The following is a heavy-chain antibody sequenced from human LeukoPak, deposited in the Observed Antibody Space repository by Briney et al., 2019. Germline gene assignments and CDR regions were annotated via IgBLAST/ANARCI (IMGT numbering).Heavy chain of an antibody. CDR2: ISYDGSNK. J-gene: IGHJ4*02. D-gene: IGHD3-10*01. V-gene: IGHV3-30*18. Sequence: GGSLRLSCAASGFTFSSYGMHWVRQAPGKGLEWVAVISYDGSNKYYADSVKGRFTISRDNSKNTLYLQMNSLRAEDTAVYYCAKEGRVRGVAHFDYWGQGTLVTVSS. CDR3: AKEGRVRGVAHFDY. CDR1: GFTFSSYG.